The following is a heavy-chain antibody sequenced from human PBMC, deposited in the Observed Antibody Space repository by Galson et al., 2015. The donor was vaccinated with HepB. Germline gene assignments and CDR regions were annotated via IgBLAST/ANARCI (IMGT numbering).Heavy chain of an antibody. CDR2: INGNDDK. CDR1: GFSLSTSTVG. V-gene: IGHV2-5*01. J-gene: IGHJ4*02. Sequence: PALVKPTQTLTLTCTFSGFSLSTSTVGVGWIRQPPGKALEWLALINGNDDKRYSSSLKRRLTITKDTSQSQVVLTMTNMDPVDTATYYCAHGRQVITKEFDSWGQGTLVTVSS. D-gene: IGHD1-20*01. CDR3: AHGRQVITKEFDS.